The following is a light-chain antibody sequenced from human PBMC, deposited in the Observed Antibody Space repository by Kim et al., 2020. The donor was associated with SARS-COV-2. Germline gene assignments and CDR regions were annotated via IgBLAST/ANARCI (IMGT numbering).Light chain of an antibody. J-gene: IGKJ4*01. CDR3: QQYYSRPLT. CDR2: WAS. V-gene: IGKV4-1*01. CDR1: QTILYSSNRMNY. Sequence: DIVMTQSPDSLTVSLGERATINCKSSQTILYSSNRMNYLAWYQQKPGQPPKLLFYWASTRESGVPGRFSGSGSGTDFTLTINSLKAEDVGVYYCQQYYSRPLTFGGGTKVDIK.